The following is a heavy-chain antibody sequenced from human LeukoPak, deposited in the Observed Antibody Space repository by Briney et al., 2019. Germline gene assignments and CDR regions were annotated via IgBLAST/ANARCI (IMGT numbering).Heavy chain of an antibody. V-gene: IGHV1-2*02. CDR2: INPNSGGT. CDR1: GYTFTGYY. CDR3: ARSRSSGWYPPFDP. J-gene: IGHJ5*02. Sequence: VKVSCKASGYTFTGYYMHWVRQAPGQGLEWVGWINPNSGGTDYTQKFQGRVTMTRDTSISTAYMELSRLRSDDTAMYFCARSRSSGWYPPFDPWGQGTLVTVSS. D-gene: IGHD6-19*01.